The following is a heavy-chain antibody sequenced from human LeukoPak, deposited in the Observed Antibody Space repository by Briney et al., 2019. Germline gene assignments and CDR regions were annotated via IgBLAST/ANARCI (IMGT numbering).Heavy chain of an antibody. D-gene: IGHD1-26*01. CDR1: GFTFSSYA. J-gene: IGHJ4*02. V-gene: IGHV3-23*01. Sequence: PGGSLRLSCAASGFTFSSYAMSWVRQAPGKGLEWVSAISGGGGSTYYADSVKGRFTISRDNSKNTLYLQMNSLRAEDTAVYYCAKDSVVRNTGSYYFASWGQGTLVTVSS. CDR3: AKDSVVRNTGSYYFAS. CDR2: ISGGGGST.